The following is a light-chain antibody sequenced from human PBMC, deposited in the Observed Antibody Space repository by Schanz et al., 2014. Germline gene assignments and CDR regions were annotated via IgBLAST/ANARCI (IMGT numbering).Light chain of an antibody. Sequence: QSALTQPASVSGSPGQSITISCTGTSSDVGGYNYVSWYQQYPGKAPKLMIYDVSNRPSGVSNRFSGSKSGNTASLTISGLQAEDEADYYCSSYAGSYTLVFGGGTKLTVL. CDR2: DVS. CDR3: SSYAGSYTLV. V-gene: IGLV2-14*03. J-gene: IGLJ3*02. CDR1: SSDVGGYNY.